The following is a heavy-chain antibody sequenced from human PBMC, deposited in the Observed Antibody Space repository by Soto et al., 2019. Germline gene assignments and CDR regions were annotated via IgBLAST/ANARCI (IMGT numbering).Heavy chain of an antibody. Sequence: EVQLVQSGGGLVQPGGSLRLSCAASGSTFSDYYMDWVRRAPGKGLEWVGRIRNKANNYATEYAASLKGRVTFSRDDSENSLYLQMNSLETEDTAVYWCTREKRYYNNLTSFYFDNWGQGTLVTVSS. CDR3: TREKRYYNNLTSFYFDN. V-gene: IGHV3-72*01. CDR1: GSTFSDYY. J-gene: IGHJ4*02. D-gene: IGHD3-10*01. CDR2: IRNKANNYAT.